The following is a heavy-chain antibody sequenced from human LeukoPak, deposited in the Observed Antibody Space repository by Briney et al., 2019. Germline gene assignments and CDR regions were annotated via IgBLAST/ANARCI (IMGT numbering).Heavy chain of an antibody. J-gene: IGHJ4*02. CDR2: IVGYGGAT. CDR1: GFTFTSTV. Sequence: GGSLRLSCAVSGFTFTSTVMTWVRQAPGKGLEWVSTIVGYGGATYYADSVKGRFTISRDTPKNTLYLHMNNLGADDTAMYFCAKGRYSDGTDCDYGGQGTLVAVSP. D-gene: IGHD5-18*01. CDR3: AKGRYSDGTDCDY. V-gene: IGHV3-23*01.